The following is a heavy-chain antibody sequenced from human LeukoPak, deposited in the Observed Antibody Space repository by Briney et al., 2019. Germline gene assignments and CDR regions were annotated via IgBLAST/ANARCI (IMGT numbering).Heavy chain of an antibody. J-gene: IGHJ3*02. V-gene: IGHV4-59*12. CDR2: IYYSGST. CDR1: GGSISSYY. Sequence: SETLSLTCTVSGGSISSYYWSWIRQPPGKGLEWIGYIYYSGSTNYNPSLKSRVTISVDTSKNQFSLKLSSVTAADTAVYYCARDGYSSEDAFDIWGQGTMVTVSS. CDR3: ARDGYSSEDAFDI. D-gene: IGHD6-25*01.